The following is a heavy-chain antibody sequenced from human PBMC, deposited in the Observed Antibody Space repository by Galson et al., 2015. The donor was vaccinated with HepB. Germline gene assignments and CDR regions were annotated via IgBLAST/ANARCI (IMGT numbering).Heavy chain of an antibody. J-gene: IGHJ3*02. D-gene: IGHD1-26*01. CDR3: ARSRGSYYLGGAFDI. CDR2: ISYDGSNK. V-gene: IGHV3-30-3*01. Sequence: SLRLSCAASGFTFSSYAMHWVRQAPGKGLEWVAVISYDGSNKYYADSVKGRFTISRDNSKNTLYLQMNSLRAEDTAVYYCARSRGSYYLGGAFDIWGQGTMVTVSS. CDR1: GFTFSSYA.